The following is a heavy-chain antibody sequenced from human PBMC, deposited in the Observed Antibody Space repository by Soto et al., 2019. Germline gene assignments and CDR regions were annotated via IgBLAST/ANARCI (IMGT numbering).Heavy chain of an antibody. D-gene: IGHD1-26*01. CDR1: GGSISSGGYY. Sequence: SETQSLTCTVSGGSISSGGYYWSWIRQHPGKGLEWIGYIYYSGSTYYNPSLKSRVTISVDTSKNQFSLKLSSVTAADTAVYYCARGEDYYGMDVWGQGTTVTVSS. J-gene: IGHJ6*02. V-gene: IGHV4-31*03. CDR2: IYYSGST. CDR3: ARGEDYYGMDV.